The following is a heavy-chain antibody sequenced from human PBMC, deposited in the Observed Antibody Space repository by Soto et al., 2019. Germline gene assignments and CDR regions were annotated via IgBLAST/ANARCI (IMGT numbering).Heavy chain of an antibody. CDR2: IIPILGIA. CDR1: GGTFSSYT. CDR3: ASRRNYYDSSGYHSRAEYFQH. J-gene: IGHJ1*01. D-gene: IGHD3-22*01. Sequence: QVQLVQSGAEVKKPGSSVKVSCKASGGTFSSYTISWVRQAPGQGLEWMGRIIPILGIANYAQKCXXXVTITADQSTXXAXMXRSSLRSEDTAVYYCASRRNYYDSSGYHSRAEYFQHWGQGTLVTVSS. V-gene: IGHV1-69*02.